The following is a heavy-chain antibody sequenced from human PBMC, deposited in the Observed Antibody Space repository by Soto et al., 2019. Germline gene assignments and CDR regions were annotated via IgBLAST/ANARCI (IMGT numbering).Heavy chain of an antibody. CDR1: GYTFTSYD. Sequence: QVQLVQSGAEVKKPGASVKVSCKASGYTFTSYDINWVRQATGQGLEWMGWMNPNSGNTGYAQKSKGRVTMTTNTTTSTTYMELSSLRSEDTAVYYCARGRGLGASSCYYNYWGQGTLVTVSS. CDR3: ARGRGLGASSCYYNY. D-gene: IGHD3-22*01. CDR2: MNPNSGNT. V-gene: IGHV1-8*01. J-gene: IGHJ4*02.